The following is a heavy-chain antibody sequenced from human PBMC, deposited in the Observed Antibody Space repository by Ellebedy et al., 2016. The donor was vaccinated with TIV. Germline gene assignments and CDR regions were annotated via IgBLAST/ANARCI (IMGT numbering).Heavy chain of an antibody. V-gene: IGHV4-39*01. CDR2: VFQSGSP. D-gene: IGHD3-9*01. Sequence: MPSETLSLTCDVSGGFVNNSRNDWAWIRQPPGKGLEWIESVFQSGSPYYNPSFKSRVTRSADTSKKQFSLNLRTVTAADTAVYYGARIDSWQPIDDWGQGILVTVSS. CDR1: GGFVNNSRND. CDR3: ARIDSWQPIDD. J-gene: IGHJ4*02.